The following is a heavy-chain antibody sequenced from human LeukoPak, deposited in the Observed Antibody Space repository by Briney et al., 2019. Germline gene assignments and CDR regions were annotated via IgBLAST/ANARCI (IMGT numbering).Heavy chain of an antibody. V-gene: IGHV3-23*01. D-gene: IGHD5-24*01. CDR2: ISGSGGST. CDR1: GFTFDDYG. J-gene: IGHJ4*02. Sequence: GGSLRLSCAASGFTFDDYGMSWVRQAPGKGLEWVSAISGSGGSTYYADSVKGRFTISRDNSKNTLYLQMNSLRAEDTAVYYCAKAGWLQSLSDYWGQGTLVTVSS. CDR3: AKAGWLQSLSDY.